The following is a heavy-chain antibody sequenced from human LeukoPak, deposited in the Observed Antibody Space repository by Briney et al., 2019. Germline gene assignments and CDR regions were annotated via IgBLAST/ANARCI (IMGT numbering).Heavy chain of an antibody. D-gene: IGHD3-22*01. CDR1: GYTFTSYY. Sequence: ASVKVSCKASGYTFTSYYMHWVRQAPGQGLEWMGIINPSGGSTSYAQKFQGRVTMTRDMSTSTVYMELSSLRSEDTAVYYCARRTYDSSGYYYYFDYWGQGTLVTVSS. V-gene: IGHV1-46*01. CDR2: INPSGGST. CDR3: ARRTYDSSGYYYYFDY. J-gene: IGHJ4*02.